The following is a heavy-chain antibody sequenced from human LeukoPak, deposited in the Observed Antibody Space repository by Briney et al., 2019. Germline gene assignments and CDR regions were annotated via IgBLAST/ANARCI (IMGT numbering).Heavy chain of an antibody. CDR3: SRLNSVAGIDF. J-gene: IGHJ4*02. Sequence: GGSLRLSCAASGFTFSTYDMNWVRQAPGKGLEWVGHIKSKTDGGTADYAAPVKGRFTISRDDSRNTLYLQINSLRTEDTAVYYCSRLNSVAGIDFWGQGTLVTVSS. CDR1: GFTFSTYD. V-gene: IGHV3-15*01. D-gene: IGHD6-19*01. CDR2: IKSKTDGGTA.